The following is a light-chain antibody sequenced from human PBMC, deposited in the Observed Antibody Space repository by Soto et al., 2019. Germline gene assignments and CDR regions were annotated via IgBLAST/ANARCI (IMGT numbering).Light chain of an antibody. V-gene: IGKV3-11*01. Sequence: EIVLTQSPDTLSLSPGERATLSCRASQSVRSSLAWYQQKPGPAPRLLIYAASNSATGIPARFSGSGSGTDYTITISSLEPEDFAFYYCQQRSNWPPEVTFGPGTKVDIK. CDR1: QSVRSS. CDR2: AAS. J-gene: IGKJ3*01. CDR3: QQRSNWPPEVT.